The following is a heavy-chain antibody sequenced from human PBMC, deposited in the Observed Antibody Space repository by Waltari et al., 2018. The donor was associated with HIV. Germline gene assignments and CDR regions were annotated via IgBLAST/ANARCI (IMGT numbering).Heavy chain of an antibody. J-gene: IGHJ4*02. CDR1: GYTFTGSY. D-gene: IGHD2-15*01. Sequence: QVQLVQSGAEVKKPGASVKISCKASGYTFTGSYMHWVRQAPGQGLEWMGWINPDNGGTKYAQKFQGRVTITRETSISTAYMELSRLRSDDTAVYYCARDICNGGSCYSYYFDYWGQGTLVTVSS. V-gene: IGHV1-2*02. CDR3: ARDICNGGSCYSYYFDY. CDR2: INPDNGGT.